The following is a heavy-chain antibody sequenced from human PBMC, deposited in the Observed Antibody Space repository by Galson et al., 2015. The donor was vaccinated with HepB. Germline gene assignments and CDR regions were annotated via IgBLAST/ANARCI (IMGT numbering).Heavy chain of an antibody. CDR1: GYTFTSYD. CDR3: ARGATITIFGVAKRHFDY. V-gene: IGHV1-8*01. Sequence: SVKVSCKASGYTFTSYDINWVRQATGQGLEWMGWMNPNSGNTGYAQKFQGRVTMTRNTSISTAYMELSSLRSEDTAVYYCARGATITIFGVAKRHFDYWGQGTLVTVSS. D-gene: IGHD3-3*01. CDR2: MNPNSGNT. J-gene: IGHJ4*02.